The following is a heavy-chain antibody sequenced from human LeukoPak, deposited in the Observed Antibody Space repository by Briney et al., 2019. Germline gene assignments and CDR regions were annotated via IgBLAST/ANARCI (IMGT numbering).Heavy chain of an antibody. Sequence: GRSLRLSCAATGFTFSKYGMNWVRQAPGKGLEWVAIIWYDGSHKYFADFEMGRFTISKDNSKNTVYLQMNSLKVEDTAVYHCARARIDNALDYWGPGTQVTVSP. D-gene: IGHD2/OR15-2a*01. CDR3: ARARIDNALDY. CDR1: GFTFSKYG. CDR2: IWYDGSHK. J-gene: IGHJ4*02. V-gene: IGHV3-33*01.